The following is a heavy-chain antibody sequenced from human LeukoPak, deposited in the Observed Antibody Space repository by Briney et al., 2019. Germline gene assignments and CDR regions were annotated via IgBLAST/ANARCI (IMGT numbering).Heavy chain of an antibody. CDR1: GGSISSSSYY. CDR3: ARVGGPSYYGSGGTPRYYFDY. CDR2: IYYSGST. D-gene: IGHD3-10*01. V-gene: IGHV4-39*07. Sequence: PSQTLSLTCTVSGGSISSSSYYWGWIRQPPGKGLEWIGSIYYSGSTYYNPSLKSRVTISVDTSKNQFSLKLSSVTAADTAVYYCARVGGPSYYGSGGTPRYYFDYWGQGTLVTVSS. J-gene: IGHJ4*02.